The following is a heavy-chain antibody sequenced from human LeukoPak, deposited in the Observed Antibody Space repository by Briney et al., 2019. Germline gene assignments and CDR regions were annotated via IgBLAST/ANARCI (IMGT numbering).Heavy chain of an antibody. V-gene: IGHV3-21*01. CDR2: ISSSSSYI. J-gene: IGHJ4*02. Sequence: GGSLRLSCAASGFTFSSYSMNWVRQAPGKGLEWVSSISSSSSYIYYADSVKGRFTISRDKAKKSLYLQMNSLRAEDTAVYYCARGSGKSNLAPGGFDYWGQGTLVTVSS. CDR1: GFTFSSYS. D-gene: IGHD3-10*01. CDR3: ARGSGKSNLAPGGFDY.